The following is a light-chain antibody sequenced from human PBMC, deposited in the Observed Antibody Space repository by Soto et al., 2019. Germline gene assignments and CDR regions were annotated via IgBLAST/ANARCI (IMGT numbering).Light chain of an antibody. CDR3: QQYDSFPIT. CDR1: QTSSSW. CDR2: DAS. V-gene: IGKV1-5*01. Sequence: DIQLTQSPSTLSGSLGDRVTITCRARQTSSSWLAWYQQKPGKAPKLLIYDASSLESGVPSRFSGSGSGTEFTLTISSLQPDDFAAYYCQQYDSFPITFGQGTRVEIK. J-gene: IGKJ5*01.